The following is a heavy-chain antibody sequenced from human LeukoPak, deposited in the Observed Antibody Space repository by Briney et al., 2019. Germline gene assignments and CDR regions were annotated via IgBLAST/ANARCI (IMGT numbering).Heavy chain of an antibody. D-gene: IGHD3-10*01. V-gene: IGHV4-4*07. Sequence: SETLSLTCTVSGGSISSYYWSWIRQPAGKGLEWIGRIYTSGSTNYNPSLKSRVTMSVDTSKNQFSLKLSSVTAADTAVYYCARDGHYYGSGSYYINWGQGTLVTVSS. CDR1: GGSISSYY. CDR3: ARDGHYYGSGSYYIN. CDR2: IYTSGST. J-gene: IGHJ4*02.